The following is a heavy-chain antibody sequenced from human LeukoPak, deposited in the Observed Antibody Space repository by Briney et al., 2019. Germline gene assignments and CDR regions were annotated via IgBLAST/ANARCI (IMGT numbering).Heavy chain of an antibody. Sequence: PGRSLRLSCAASGFTFSDYGMHWARQAPGKGLEWVAVIWYDGSNKYYADSLKGRFTISRDNSKNTLYLQMNSLRAEDTAVYYCARDRELTSYDSAAFDIWGQGTMVTVSS. J-gene: IGHJ3*02. CDR1: GFTFSDYG. V-gene: IGHV3-33*01. D-gene: IGHD3-22*01. CDR2: IWYDGSNK. CDR3: ARDRELTSYDSAAFDI.